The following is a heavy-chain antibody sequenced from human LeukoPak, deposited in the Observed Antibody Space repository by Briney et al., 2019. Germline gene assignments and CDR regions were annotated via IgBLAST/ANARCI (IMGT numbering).Heavy chain of an antibody. CDR1: GFTFSSYG. J-gene: IGHJ3*01. CDR3: ATRQFCSGGTCYGLSF. Sequence: PGGSLRLSCAASGFTFSSYGMHWVRQAPGKGLEWVAVIWYDGSNKYYADSVKGRFTISRDNSKNTLYLQMNSLRAEDTALYFCATRQFCSGGTCYGLSFWGQGTMVTISS. V-gene: IGHV3-33*01. CDR2: IWYDGSNK. D-gene: IGHD2-15*01.